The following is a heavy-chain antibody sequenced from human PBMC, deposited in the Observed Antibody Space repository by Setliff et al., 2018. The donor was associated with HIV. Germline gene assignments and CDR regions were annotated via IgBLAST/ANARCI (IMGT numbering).Heavy chain of an antibody. V-gene: IGHV1-18*01. CDR3: ARDVTKDMITFGEVIVTSRGYFDS. CDR1: GYTFTSYA. Sequence: GPSVKVSCKTSGYTFTSYAISWVRQAPGQGLEWMGWISPYNGNTNYAQKLQGRVTLTTDTATNTAYMDLRSLRSDDTAVYYCARDVTKDMITFGEVIVTSRGYFDSWGQGTLVTVSS. CDR2: ISPYNGNT. D-gene: IGHD3-16*02. J-gene: IGHJ4*02.